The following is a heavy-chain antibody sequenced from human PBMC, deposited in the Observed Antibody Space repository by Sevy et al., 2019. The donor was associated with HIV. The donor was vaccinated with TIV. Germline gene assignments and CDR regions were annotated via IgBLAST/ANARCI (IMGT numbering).Heavy chain of an antibody. Sequence: ASVKVSCMVSGYTLSELSMHWVRQAPGKGLEWMGSFDPEDDETIYALKYQGRVTMTEDTSTDTAYMELNNLRSEDTAVYYCATTKDYYDSSGSPFDYWGQGTLVTVSS. CDR3: ATTKDYYDSSGSPFDY. V-gene: IGHV1-24*01. J-gene: IGHJ4*02. D-gene: IGHD3-22*01. CDR2: FDPEDDET. CDR1: GYTLSELS.